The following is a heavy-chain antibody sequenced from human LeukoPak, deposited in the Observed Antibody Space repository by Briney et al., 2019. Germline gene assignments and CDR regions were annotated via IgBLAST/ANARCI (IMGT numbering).Heavy chain of an antibody. Sequence: GGSLRLSCAASGFTFSDYYMSWIRQAPGKGLEWVSYISSSSSYTNYADPVKGRFTISRDNAKNSLYLQMNSLRAEDTAVYYCARDQGIAAALDYWGQGTLVTVSS. V-gene: IGHV3-11*06. CDR3: ARDQGIAAALDY. CDR1: GFTFSDYY. CDR2: ISSSSSYT. D-gene: IGHD6-13*01. J-gene: IGHJ4*02.